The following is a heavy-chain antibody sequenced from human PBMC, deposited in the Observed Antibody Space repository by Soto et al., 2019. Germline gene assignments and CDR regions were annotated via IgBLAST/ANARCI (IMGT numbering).Heavy chain of an antibody. J-gene: IGHJ3*02. CDR2: ISAGAVAT. D-gene: IGHD2-21*02. CDR1: GFTFSSYA. V-gene: IGHV3-23*01. Sequence: EVQLLESGGGLVQPGGSLRLCCAASGFTFSSYAMSWVRQAPGKGLEWVSAISAGAVATNYADSVKGRFTISRDNAKNTLCLQMNGLRAEDTAVYYCAKARTSETAYDVFDIWGQGTVVTVSS. CDR3: AKARTSETAYDVFDI.